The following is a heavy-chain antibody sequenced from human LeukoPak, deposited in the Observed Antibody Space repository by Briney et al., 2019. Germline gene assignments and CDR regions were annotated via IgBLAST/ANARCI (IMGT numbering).Heavy chain of an antibody. D-gene: IGHD3-16*02. CDR3: ARTDLGELSFRFDY. CDR1: GFTFSSYA. CDR2: ISYDGSNK. V-gene: IGHV3-30-3*01. Sequence: GGSLRLSCAASGFTFSSYAMHWVRQAPGKGLEWVAVISYDGSNKYYADSVKGRFTISRDNSKNTLYLQMNSLRAEDTAVYYCARTDLGELSFRFDYWGRGPLVTVSS. J-gene: IGHJ4*02.